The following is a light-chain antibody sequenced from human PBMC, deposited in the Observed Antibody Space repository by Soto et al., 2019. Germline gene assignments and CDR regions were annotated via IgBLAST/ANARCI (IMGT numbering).Light chain of an antibody. CDR3: QQYHGYFRT. J-gene: IGKJ1*01. V-gene: IGKV1-5*01. CDR2: DVS. CDR1: HSISDS. Sequence: IQMTQKPSSLSASVGDTVTITGRASHSISDSFAWYQQKPGKAPDLLISDVSSLERGVASRFSGSGSGTEFTLTISSMQPDDFATYYCQQYHGYFRTLGQGTKVDI.